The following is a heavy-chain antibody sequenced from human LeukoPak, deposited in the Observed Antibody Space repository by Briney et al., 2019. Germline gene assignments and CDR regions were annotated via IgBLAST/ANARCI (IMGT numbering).Heavy chain of an antibody. CDR1: GYTFTGYY. CDR2: INPNSGGT. V-gene: IGHV1-2*02. Sequence: ASVKVSCKASGYTFTGYYMHWVRQAPGQGLEWMGWINPNSGGTNYARKFQGRVTMTRDTSISTAYMELSRLRSDDTAVYYCARDSGGSTSFPVDYWGQGTLVTVSS. CDR3: ARDSGGSTSFPVDY. D-gene: IGHD2-2*01. J-gene: IGHJ4*02.